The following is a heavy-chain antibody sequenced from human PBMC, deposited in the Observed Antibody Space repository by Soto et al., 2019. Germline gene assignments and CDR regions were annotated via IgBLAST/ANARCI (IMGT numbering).Heavy chain of an antibody. D-gene: IGHD6-13*01. CDR2: IIPIFGTA. Sequence: SVKFSCKASGGTFSSYAISWVRQAPGQGLEWMGGIIPIFGTANYAQKFQGRVTITADESTSTAYMELSSLRSEDTAVYYCARGRVAAAGTRGNTFDYWGQGTLVTVSS. CDR1: GGTFSSYA. V-gene: IGHV1-69*13. CDR3: ARGRVAAAGTRGNTFDY. J-gene: IGHJ4*02.